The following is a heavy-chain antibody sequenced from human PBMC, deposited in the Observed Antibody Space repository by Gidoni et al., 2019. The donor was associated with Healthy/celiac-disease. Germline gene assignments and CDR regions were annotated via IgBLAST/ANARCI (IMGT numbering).Heavy chain of an antibody. V-gene: IGHV3-72*01. D-gene: IGHD3-10*01. CDR2: TRNKANSYTT. Sequence: EVQLVESGGGLVQPGGSLRLSCAASGFTFSDHYMDWVRQAPGKGLEWVGRTRNKANSYTTEYAASVKGRFTISRDDSKNSLYLQMNSLKTEDTAVYYCARVAYYGSYDYWGQGTLVTVSS. CDR1: GFTFSDHY. CDR3: ARVAYYGSYDY. J-gene: IGHJ4*02.